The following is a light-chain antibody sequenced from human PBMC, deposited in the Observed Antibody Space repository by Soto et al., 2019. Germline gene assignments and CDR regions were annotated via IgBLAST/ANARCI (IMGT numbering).Light chain of an antibody. V-gene: IGLV2-8*01. CDR2: EVS. J-gene: IGLJ1*01. CDR1: SSDVGRYNY. Sequence: QSVLTLPPSASGSPGQSVTISCTGTSSDVGRYNYISWYQQRPGKAPKLIIYEVSKRPSGVPDRLSGFKYGNKASLTVSGLQAEDEADYYCISYAGNRRYVFGTGTKVTVL. CDR3: ISYAGNRRYV.